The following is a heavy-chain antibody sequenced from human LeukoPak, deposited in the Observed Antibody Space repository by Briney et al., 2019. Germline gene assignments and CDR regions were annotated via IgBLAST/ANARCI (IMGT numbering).Heavy chain of an antibody. D-gene: IGHD3-16*02. CDR2: ISGSGGST. J-gene: IGHJ4*02. CDR1: GFTFSSYA. Sequence: GGSLRLSCAASGFTFSSYAMSWVRQAPGKGLEWVSAISGSGGSTYYADSVKGRFTISRDNSKNSLYLQMNSLKAEDTAVYYCARDMKPSELSEYWGQGTLVTVSS. V-gene: IGHV3-23*01. CDR3: ARDMKPSELSEY.